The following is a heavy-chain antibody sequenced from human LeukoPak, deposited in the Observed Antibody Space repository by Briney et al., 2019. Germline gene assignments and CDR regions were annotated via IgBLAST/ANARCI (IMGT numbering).Heavy chain of an antibody. V-gene: IGHV4-61*09. D-gene: IGHD6-19*01. Sequence: PSETLSLTCTVSGGSVNSGSTSWSWIRQPARKGLEWIGHIHGSGSTNYNPSVKSRVSISLDTSKNQVSLKLTSVTAADTAVYYCARGKGWLSPLDFWGQGTQVIVPS. CDR1: GGSVNSGSTS. J-gene: IGHJ4*02. CDR2: IHGSGST. CDR3: ARGKGWLSPLDF.